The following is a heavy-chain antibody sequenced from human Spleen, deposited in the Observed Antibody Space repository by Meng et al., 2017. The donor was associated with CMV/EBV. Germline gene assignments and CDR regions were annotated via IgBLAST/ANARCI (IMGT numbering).Heavy chain of an antibody. J-gene: IGHJ6*02. D-gene: IGHD2-21*01. CDR2: ISGSGGST. CDR1: GFTFSSYA. CDR3: AKSLEHIVPKGVDV. Sequence: GESLKISCAASGFTFSSYAMSWVRQAPGKGLEWVSAISGSGGSTYYADSVKVRFTISRDNSKNTLYLQMNSLRAEDTAVYYCAKSLEHIVPKGVDVWGQGTTVTVSS. V-gene: IGHV3-23*01.